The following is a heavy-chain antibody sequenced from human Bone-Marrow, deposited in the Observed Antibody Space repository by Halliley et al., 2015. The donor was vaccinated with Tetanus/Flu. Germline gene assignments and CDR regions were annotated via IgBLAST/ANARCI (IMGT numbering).Heavy chain of an antibody. V-gene: IGHV3-53*01. J-gene: IGHJ6*02. CDR2: DGNT. CDR3: ARGGSSWSGGSYYYYYAMDV. D-gene: IGHD6-13*01. Sequence: DGNTYYADSMKGRFTISRDNSNNTLYLQMKNLRAEDTAIYRCARGGSSWSGGSYYYYYAMDVWGQGTTVTVSS.